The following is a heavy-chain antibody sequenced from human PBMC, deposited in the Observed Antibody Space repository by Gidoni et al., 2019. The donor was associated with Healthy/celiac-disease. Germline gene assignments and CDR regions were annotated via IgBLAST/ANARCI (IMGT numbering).Heavy chain of an antibody. CDR3: ASSYKGSRGYSYFDY. V-gene: IGHV1-69*02. CDR2: IIPILGIA. J-gene: IGHJ4*02. Sequence: WMGRIIPILGIANYAQKFQGRVTITADKSTSTAYMELSSLRSEDTAVYYCASSYKGSRGYSYFDYWGQGTLVTVSS. D-gene: IGHD5-12*01.